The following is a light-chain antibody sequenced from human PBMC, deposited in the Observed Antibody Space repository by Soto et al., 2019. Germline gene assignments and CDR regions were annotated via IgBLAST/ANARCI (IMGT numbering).Light chain of an antibody. CDR1: SSDVGSYNL. V-gene: IGLV2-23*01. CDR2: EGN. Sequence: QSALTQPASVSGSPGQSITISCTVTSSDVGSYNLVSWYQQHPGKAPKLMIYEGNKRPSGVSNRFSASKSGNTASLTISGLQAEDEADYYCCSYAGQRMVFGGGTKLTVL. J-gene: IGLJ2*01. CDR3: CSYAGQRMV.